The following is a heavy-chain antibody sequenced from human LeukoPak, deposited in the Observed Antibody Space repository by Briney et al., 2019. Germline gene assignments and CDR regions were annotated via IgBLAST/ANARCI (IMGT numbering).Heavy chain of an antibody. CDR3: ARVFSSAWFLDY. V-gene: IGHV3-23*01. J-gene: IGHJ4*02. CDR2: IRDGGDGTA. CDR1: GFTFSNYA. Sequence: GGSLRLSCAASGFTFSNYAITWVRQAPGKGLEWVTGIRDGGDGTAYYADSVKGRFTISRDNSKITLYLQMSSLRVEDTAVYYCARVFSSAWFLDYWGQGTLVTVSS. D-gene: IGHD6-19*01.